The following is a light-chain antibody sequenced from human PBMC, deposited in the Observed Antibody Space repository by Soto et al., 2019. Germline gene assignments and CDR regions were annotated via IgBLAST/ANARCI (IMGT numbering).Light chain of an antibody. CDR3: QQTYSTPYT. CDR1: QTINTY. J-gene: IGKJ2*01. Sequence: DIQMTQSPSSLSASVGDRVTITCRASQTINTYLKWYQQKPGRAPKLLMYAASSSQSGVPSRFSGSGSGTDFTLTIASLQPEDFATYFCQQTYSTPYTFGQGTKVEIK. CDR2: AAS. V-gene: IGKV1-39*01.